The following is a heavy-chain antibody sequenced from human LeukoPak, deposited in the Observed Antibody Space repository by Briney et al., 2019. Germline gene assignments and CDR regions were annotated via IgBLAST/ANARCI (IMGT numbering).Heavy chain of an antibody. Sequence: WESLSLTCTVSGGSISSSSYYWGWIRQPPGKGLEWIGSIYYSGSTYYNPSLKSRVTISVDTSKNQFSLKLSSVTAADTAVYYCARGSMQNWFDPWGQGTLVTVSS. CDR2: IYYSGST. J-gene: IGHJ5*02. V-gene: IGHV4-39*07. CDR1: GGSISSSSYY. CDR3: ARGSMQNWFDP.